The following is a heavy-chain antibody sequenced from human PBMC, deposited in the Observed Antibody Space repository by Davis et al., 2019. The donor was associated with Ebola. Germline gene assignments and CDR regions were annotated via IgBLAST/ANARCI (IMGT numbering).Heavy chain of an antibody. J-gene: IGHJ4*02. CDR3: AREGPIAAAGTPHFDY. CDR1: GYTFTNYG. V-gene: IGHV1-18*01. CDR2: ISAYNGNT. D-gene: IGHD6-13*01. Sequence: ASVKVSCKASGYTFTNYGISWVRQAPGQGLEWMGWISAYNGNTNYAQKLQGRVTMTTDTSTSTAYMELRSLRSDDTAVYYCAREGPIAAAGTPHFDYWGQGTLVTVSS.